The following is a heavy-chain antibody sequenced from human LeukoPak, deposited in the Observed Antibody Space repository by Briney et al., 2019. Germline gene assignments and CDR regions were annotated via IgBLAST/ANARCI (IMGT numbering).Heavy chain of an antibody. CDR1: GYTFTELS. D-gene: IGHD5-12*01. Sequence: ASVKVSCKVSGYTFTELSIHWVRQAPGKGLEWMGGFYPEDGETIYAQKFQGRVTMTEDTSTDTVYMELSSLRSEDTAVYYCARDYGSGYDRTNWFDPWGQGTLVTVSS. J-gene: IGHJ5*02. CDR3: ARDYGSGYDRTNWFDP. V-gene: IGHV1-24*01. CDR2: FYPEDGET.